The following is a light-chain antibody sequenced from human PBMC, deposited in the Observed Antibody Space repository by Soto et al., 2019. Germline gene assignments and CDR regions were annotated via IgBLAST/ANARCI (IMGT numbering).Light chain of an antibody. Sequence: EIVLTQSPATLSLSPGERATLSCRASQSVSSSYLAWYQQKPGQAPRLLIYGASSRATGIPDSFSGSGSGTEFTLTISRLEPEDFAVYYCQQYGSSRTFGQGTKVDIK. CDR3: QQYGSSRT. J-gene: IGKJ1*01. CDR1: QSVSSSY. CDR2: GAS. V-gene: IGKV3-20*01.